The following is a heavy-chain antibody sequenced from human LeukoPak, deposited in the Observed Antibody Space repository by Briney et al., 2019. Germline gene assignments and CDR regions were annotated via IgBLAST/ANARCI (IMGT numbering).Heavy chain of an antibody. CDR2: INPSGGST. J-gene: IGHJ5*02. CDR3: ARPDITEGDWFDP. V-gene: IGHV1-46*01. D-gene: IGHD1-14*01. Sequence: ASVKVSCKASGYTFTSYYMHWVRQAPGQGLEWMGIINPSGGSTSYAQKFQGRVTMTRDTSTSTVYMELSSLRSENTAVYYCARPDITEGDWFDPWGQGTLVTVSS. CDR1: GYTFTSYY.